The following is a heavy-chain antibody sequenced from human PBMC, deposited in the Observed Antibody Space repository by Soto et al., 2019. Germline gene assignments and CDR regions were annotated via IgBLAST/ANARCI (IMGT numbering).Heavy chain of an antibody. D-gene: IGHD6-13*01. CDR3: ARRSSPKLDFYYYSCMDV. V-gene: IGHV5-51*01. J-gene: IGHJ6*03. Sequence: GESLKISCKGSGYSFTSYWIGWVRQMPGKGLEWMGIIYPGDSDTRYSPSFQGQVIISADKSISTAYLQWSSLKASDTAMYYCARRSSPKLDFYYYSCMDVWGKGTTVTVPS. CDR2: IYPGDSDT. CDR1: GYSFTSYW.